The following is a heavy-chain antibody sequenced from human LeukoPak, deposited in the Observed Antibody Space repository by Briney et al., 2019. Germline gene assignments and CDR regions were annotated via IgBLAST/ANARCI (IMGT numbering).Heavy chain of an antibody. CDR1: GFTVSSNY. CDR2: IYSGGST. V-gene: IGHV3-66*01. Sequence: PGGSLRLSCAASGFTVSSNYMSWVRQAPGKGLEWVSVIYSGGSTYYADSVKGRFTISRDNSKNTLYLQMNSLRAEDTAVYYCARTGLVNMSYYYMDVWGKGTTVTISS. J-gene: IGHJ6*03. D-gene: IGHD3-16*01. CDR3: ARTGLVNMSYYYMDV.